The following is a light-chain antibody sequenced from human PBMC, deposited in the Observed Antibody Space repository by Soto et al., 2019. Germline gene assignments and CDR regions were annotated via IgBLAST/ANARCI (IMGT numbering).Light chain of an antibody. Sequence: DNQMTQSPSTVSASVGDRVTITCRASQSISSWLAWYQQKPGKAPKLLIYDASSLESGVPSRFSGSGSGTEFTLTISSLQPDDFATYYCQQYNSYSPTFGQGAKVAIK. CDR2: DAS. CDR3: QQYNSYSPT. J-gene: IGKJ1*01. V-gene: IGKV1-5*01. CDR1: QSISSW.